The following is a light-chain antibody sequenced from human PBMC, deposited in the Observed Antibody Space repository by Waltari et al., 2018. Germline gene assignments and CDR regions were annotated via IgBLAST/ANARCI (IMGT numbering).Light chain of an antibody. CDR3: MQAIHLPLT. J-gene: IGKJ4*01. CDR1: QSLLYSDGKTY. V-gene: IGKV2-29*02. Sequence: DVVMTQTHFSLSVTPGQPASISCKSSQSLLYSDGKTYLYWYLQNPGQSPHLLIYEVSSRVSGVPDRFSGSGSGTDFTLKISRVEAEDVGVYYCMQAIHLPLTFCGGTKVEIK. CDR2: EVS.